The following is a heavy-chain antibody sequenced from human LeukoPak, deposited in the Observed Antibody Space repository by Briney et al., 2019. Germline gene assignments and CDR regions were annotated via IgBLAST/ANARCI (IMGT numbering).Heavy chain of an antibody. J-gene: IGHJ6*03. D-gene: IGHD5-18*01. CDR1: GGSISSYY. CDR2: IYTSGST. Sequence: SETLSLTCTLSGGSISSYYWRWIRQPAGKGLEWIGRIYTSGSTNYNPSPKSRITMSVDTSKNQSSLKLSSVTAADTAVYYCATQRRDTAMHMGVYYYYYMDVWGKGTTVTISS. CDR3: ATQRRDTAMHMGVYYYYYMDV. V-gene: IGHV4-4*07.